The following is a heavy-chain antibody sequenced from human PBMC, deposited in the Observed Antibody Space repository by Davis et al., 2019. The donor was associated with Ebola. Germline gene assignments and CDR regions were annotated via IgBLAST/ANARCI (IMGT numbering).Heavy chain of an antibody. CDR3: SERGSSV. CDR1: GVSISRHY. J-gene: IGHJ4*02. D-gene: IGHD3-10*01. V-gene: IGHV4-59*03. CDR2: IYYTGNA. Sequence: PSETLSLTCTVSGVSISRHYWSWIRQPPGKRLEWIGSIYYTGNAYYHSSLASRATISVDTSKNQFSLKLTSVTAADTAMYYCSERGSSVWGQGTLVTVSS.